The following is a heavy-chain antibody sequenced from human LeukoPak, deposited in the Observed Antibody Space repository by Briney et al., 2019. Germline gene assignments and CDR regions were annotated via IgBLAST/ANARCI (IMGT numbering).Heavy chain of an antibody. Sequence: GGSLRLSCAASGFTFSSYAMSWVRQAPGKGLEWVSVISDSGGTTYYADSVKGRFTISRSNSKNTLYLQMNGLRVEDTAVYYCAKRHTLTTSFDYWGQGTLVTVSS. CDR1: GFTFSSYA. D-gene: IGHD4-17*01. J-gene: IGHJ4*02. CDR2: ISDSGGTT. CDR3: AKRHTLTTSFDY. V-gene: IGHV3-23*01.